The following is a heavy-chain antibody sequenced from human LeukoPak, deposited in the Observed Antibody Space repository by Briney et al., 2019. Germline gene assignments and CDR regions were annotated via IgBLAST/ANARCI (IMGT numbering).Heavy chain of an antibody. V-gene: IGHV3-23*01. J-gene: IGHJ4*02. CDR2: LTDNGRDT. CDR3: AKGVGPSAPNGRVFDF. CDR1: GFTFRDYA. D-gene: IGHD2-2*01. Sequence: PGGSLRLSCAASGFTFRDYAMSWVRQAPGKGLECVSILTDNGRDTRHADSVKGRFTISRDNSQNILFLQMNSLRAEDTAVYYCAKGVGPSAPNGRVFDFWGQGILVTVSS.